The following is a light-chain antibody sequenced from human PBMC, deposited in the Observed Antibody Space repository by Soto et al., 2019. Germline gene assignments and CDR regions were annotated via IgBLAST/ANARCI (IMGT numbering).Light chain of an antibody. Sequence: DIPMTQSPSSLSASVGDRVTITCRASQSISSYLNWYQQKPGKAPKLLIYAASSLQSGVPSRFSGSGSGTDFTLTIRSLQREDFATYYCQQSYSTPPTFGQGTKLEIK. CDR2: AAS. J-gene: IGKJ2*01. CDR3: QQSYSTPPT. V-gene: IGKV1-39*01. CDR1: QSISSY.